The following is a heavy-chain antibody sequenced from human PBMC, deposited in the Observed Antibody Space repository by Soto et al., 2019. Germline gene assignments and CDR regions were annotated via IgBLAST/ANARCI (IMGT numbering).Heavy chain of an antibody. Sequence: SETLSLTCTVSGYSISRGSYWAWIRQPPVKGLEWIGYIYYSGSTDYNPSLQSRVTISVDTSKNLVSLKLSSVTAADTAVYYCARDVVATIRGDHYFDYWGQGALVTVSS. CDR2: IYYSGST. V-gene: IGHV4-30-4*01. CDR3: ARDVVATIRGDHYFDY. J-gene: IGHJ4*02. D-gene: IGHD5-12*01. CDR1: GYSISRGSY.